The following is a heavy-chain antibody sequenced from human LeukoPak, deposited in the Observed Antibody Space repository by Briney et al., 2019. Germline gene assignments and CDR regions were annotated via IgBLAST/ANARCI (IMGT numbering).Heavy chain of an antibody. J-gene: IGHJ3*02. D-gene: IGHD6-13*01. CDR3: ARDEQQLEYAFDI. CDR2: INPNSGGT. V-gene: IGHV1-2*02. Sequence: GASVKVSCKASGYTFTGYYMHWVRQAPGQGLEWMGWINPNSGGTNYAQKFQGRVTMTRDTSISTAYMELSRLRSDDTAVYYCARDEQQLEYAFDIWGQGTMVTVSS. CDR1: GYTFTGYY.